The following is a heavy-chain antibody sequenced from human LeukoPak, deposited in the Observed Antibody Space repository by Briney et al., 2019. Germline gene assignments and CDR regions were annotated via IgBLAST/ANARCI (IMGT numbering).Heavy chain of an antibody. CDR3: ARASSGSYPGPIYYYHHMDV. J-gene: IGHJ6*03. D-gene: IGHD1-26*01. CDR2: IYHSGST. CDR1: GGSVGSGDYY. Sequence: SQTLSLTCTASGGSVGSGDYYWSWIRQPPGKGLEWIGCIYHSGSTYYNPSLKSRVTISLDTPKNQFSLKLSSVTAADTAVDFCARASSGSYPGPIYYYHHMDVWGKGNPVNGSS. V-gene: IGHV4-30-4*08.